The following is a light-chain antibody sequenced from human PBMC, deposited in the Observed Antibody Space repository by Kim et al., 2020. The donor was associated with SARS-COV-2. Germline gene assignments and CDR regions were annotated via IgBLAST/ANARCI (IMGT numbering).Light chain of an antibody. V-gene: IGLV2-8*01. Sequence: GQSVTISCTGTSSDVGGHNYVSWYRQDPGKAPKLMIYDVSKRPSGVPDRFSGSKSGNTASLTFSGLQAEDEADYYCSSYAGSNNVVFGGGTQLTVL. CDR2: DVS. CDR3: SSYAGSNNVV. J-gene: IGLJ2*01. CDR1: SSDVGGHNY.